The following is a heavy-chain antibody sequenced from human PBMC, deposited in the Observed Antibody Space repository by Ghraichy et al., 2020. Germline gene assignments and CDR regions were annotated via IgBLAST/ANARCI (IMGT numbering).Heavy chain of an antibody. D-gene: IGHD3-3*01. V-gene: IGHV2-26*01. CDR1: GFSLSNARMG. CDR3: ARIPEYYDFWSGLMPVWGGMDV. Sequence: SGPTLVKPTETLTLTCTVSGFSLSNARMGVSWIRQPPGKALEWLAHIFSNDEKSYSTSLKSRLTISKDTSKSQVVLTMTNMDPVDTATYYCARIPEYYDFWSGLMPVWGGMDVWGQGTTVTVSS. CDR2: IFSNDEK. J-gene: IGHJ6*02.